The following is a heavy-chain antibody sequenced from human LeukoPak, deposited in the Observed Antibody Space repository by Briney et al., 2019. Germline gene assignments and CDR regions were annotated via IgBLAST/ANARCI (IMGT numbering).Heavy chain of an antibody. D-gene: IGHD1-26*01. J-gene: IGHJ6*03. Sequence: GRSLRLSCAASGFTFSSYGMHWVRQAPGKGLEWVAVISYDGSNKYYADSVKGRFTISRDNSKNTLYLQMNSLRAEDTAVYYCARSGTNYYNYYMDVWGKGTTVTVSS. V-gene: IGHV3-30*03. CDR3: ARSGTNYYNYYMDV. CDR2: ISYDGSNK. CDR1: GFTFSSYG.